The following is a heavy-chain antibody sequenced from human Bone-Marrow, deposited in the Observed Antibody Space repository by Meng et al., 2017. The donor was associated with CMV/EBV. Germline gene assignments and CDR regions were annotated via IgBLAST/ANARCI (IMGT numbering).Heavy chain of an antibody. CDR1: GYSISSGY. CDR3: ARDYDRYNGMNI. CDR2: LSYDGTRK. V-gene: IGHV3-30*03. Sequence: LSLTCTVSGYSISSGYYWGWIRQPPGKGLEWVAVLSYDGTRKYYGDSVKGRFTISRENSKNTLYLQMSCLGTDDTAVYFCARDYDRYNGMNIWGQGTTVTVSS. D-gene: IGHD3-3*01. J-gene: IGHJ6*02.